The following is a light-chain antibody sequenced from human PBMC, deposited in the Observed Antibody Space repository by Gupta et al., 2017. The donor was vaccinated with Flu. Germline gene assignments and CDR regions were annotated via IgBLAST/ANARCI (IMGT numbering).Light chain of an antibody. CDR3: QQYDDSPCT. J-gene: IGKJ3*01. CDR2: DVS. Sequence: EIVLTQSPGTLSVSPGETATLSCRASQSVSSGYLAWYQQKPGQAPRLLIYDVSRRATGIPGRFSGSGSGTDFTLTISRLEPEDFAVYFCQQYDDSPCTFGPGTKVDFK. CDR1: QSVSSGY. V-gene: IGKV3-20*01.